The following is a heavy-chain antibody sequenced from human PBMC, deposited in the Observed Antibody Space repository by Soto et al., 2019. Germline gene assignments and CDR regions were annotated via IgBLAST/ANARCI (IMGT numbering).Heavy chain of an antibody. D-gene: IGHD3-10*01. CDR3: AKANNYGSGSYYSNFDC. J-gene: IGHJ4*02. CDR2: MRSKANGYAT. V-gene: IGHV3-73*02. Sequence: EVQLVESGGGLVQPGGSLKLSCAASGFTFSDSGMHWVRQPSGKGLEWVGRMRSKANGYATAYAASVKGRFTVSRDDSENTLYLQMNSLRAEDTAVYYCAKANNYGSGSYYSNFDCWGQGTLVTVSS. CDR1: GFTFSDSG.